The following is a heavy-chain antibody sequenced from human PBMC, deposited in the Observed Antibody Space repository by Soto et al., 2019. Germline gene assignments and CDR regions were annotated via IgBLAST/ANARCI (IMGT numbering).Heavy chain of an antibody. V-gene: IGHV1-2*02. D-gene: IGHD3-22*01. CDR2: MTPNSGGT. CDR1: GYSFIGYY. CDR3: ARASMIVEKYDF. J-gene: IGHJ4*02. Sequence: QVQLVQSGAEVKKPGASVKVSCKASGYSFIGYYIHWVRQAPGQGLEWMGWMTPNSGGTDYAQKFQGRVTMTRDTSISTAYMELNSLSSDDTAVYYCARASMIVEKYDFWGPGTQVTVSS.